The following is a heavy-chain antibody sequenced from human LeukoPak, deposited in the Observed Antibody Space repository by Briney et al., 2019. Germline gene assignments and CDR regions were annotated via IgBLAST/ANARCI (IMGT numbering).Heavy chain of an antibody. CDR3: ASSGYSYPYYYYGMDV. Sequence: SQTLSLTCTVSGGSISSGGYYWNWIRQHPGKGXXXXXYIYYSGSTYYNPSLKSRVTISVDTSKNQFSLKLSSVTAADTAVYYCASSGYSYPYYYYGMDVWGQGTTVTVSS. J-gene: IGHJ6*02. D-gene: IGHD5-18*01. CDR1: GGSISSGGYY. V-gene: IGHV4-31*03. CDR2: IYYSGST.